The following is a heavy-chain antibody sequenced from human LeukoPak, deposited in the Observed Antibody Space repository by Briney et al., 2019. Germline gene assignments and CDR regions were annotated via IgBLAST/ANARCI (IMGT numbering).Heavy chain of an antibody. D-gene: IGHD4-11*01. CDR2: NKSKTDGGTV. J-gene: IGHJ4*02. CDR3: TTDPGNYEIF. CDR1: GFTFTNAW. Sequence: PVGSLRVSCAAPGFTFTNAWMSWVRHAPGEGLEWVGRNKSKTDGGTVDYAPHVKGRFTISRDDSRNTLSLEMNFLKTENTAVYYCTTDPGNYEIFWDQGTLVSASS. V-gene: IGHV3-15*01.